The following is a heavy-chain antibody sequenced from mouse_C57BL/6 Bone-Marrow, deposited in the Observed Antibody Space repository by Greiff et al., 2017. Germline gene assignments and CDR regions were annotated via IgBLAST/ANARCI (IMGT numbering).Heavy chain of an antibody. J-gene: IGHJ1*03. CDR2: INPYNGGT. D-gene: IGHD1-1*01. CDR1: GYTFTDYY. CDR3: ARLLPGSSYWYVDV. V-gene: IGHV1-19*01. Sequence: EVQLQQSGPVLVKPGASVKMSCKASGYTFTDYYMNWVKQSHGKSLEWIGVINPYNGGTSYNQKFKGKATLTVDKSSSTAYMELNSLTSEDSAVYYRARLLPGSSYWYVDVWGTGSTVAVSS.